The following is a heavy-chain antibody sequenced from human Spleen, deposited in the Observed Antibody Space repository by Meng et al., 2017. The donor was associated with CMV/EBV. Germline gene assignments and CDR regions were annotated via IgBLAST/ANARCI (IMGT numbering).Heavy chain of an antibody. V-gene: IGHV4-31*02. CDR1: GSGSCS. CDR3: ARESGYYDSSSYLKSWFDP. Sequence: GSGSCSWGWLRQHPGKGLEWIECMYYSRSTYNNKSLKSRVTISVDTSKNQFSLKLSSVTATDTAVYYCARESGYYDSSSYLKSWFDPWGQGTLVTVSS. D-gene: IGHD3-22*01. CDR2: MYYSRST. J-gene: IGHJ5*02.